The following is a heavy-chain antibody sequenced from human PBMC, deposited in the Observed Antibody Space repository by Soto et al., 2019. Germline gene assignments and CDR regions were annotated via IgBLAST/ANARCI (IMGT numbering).Heavy chain of an antibody. CDR1: GDSVSSNSAA. CDR3: ARDLGVSSSYTHYYYYMDV. CDR2: TYYRSKWYN. Sequence: SQTLSLTCAISGDSVSSNSAAWNWIRQSPSRGLEWLGRTYYRSKWYNDYAVSVKSRITINPDTSKNQFSLQLNSVTPEDTAVYYCARDLGVSSSYTHYYYYMDVWGKGTTVTV. D-gene: IGHD6-6*01. J-gene: IGHJ6*03. V-gene: IGHV6-1*01.